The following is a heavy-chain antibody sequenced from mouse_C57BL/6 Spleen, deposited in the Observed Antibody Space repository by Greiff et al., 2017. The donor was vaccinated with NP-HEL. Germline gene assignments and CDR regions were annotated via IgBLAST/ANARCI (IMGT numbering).Heavy chain of an antibody. D-gene: IGHD2-10*02. CDR3: ARTYGNYGDYYLDY. V-gene: IGHV3-6*01. CDR1: GYSITSGYY. J-gene: IGHJ2*01. Sequence: EVQLQESGPGLVKPSQSLSLTCSVTGYSITSGYYWNWIRQFPGNKLEWMGYISYDGSNNYNPSLKNRISITRDTSTNQFFLKLNSVTTEDTAKYYGARTYGNYGDYYLDYWGQGTTLTVSS. CDR2: ISYDGSN.